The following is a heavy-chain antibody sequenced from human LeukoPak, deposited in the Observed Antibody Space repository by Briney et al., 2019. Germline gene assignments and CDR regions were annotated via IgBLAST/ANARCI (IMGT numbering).Heavy chain of an antibody. V-gene: IGHV3-23*01. D-gene: IGHD6-19*01. J-gene: IGHJ4*02. CDR1: GFTFSSYS. Sequence: GSLRLSCAASGFTFSSYSMNWVRQAPGKGLEWVSAISGSGGSTYYADSVKGRFTISRDNSKNTLYLQMNSLRAEDTAVYYCAKDRSSGWYEPLDYWGQGTLVTVSS. CDR3: AKDRSSGWYEPLDY. CDR2: ISGSGGST.